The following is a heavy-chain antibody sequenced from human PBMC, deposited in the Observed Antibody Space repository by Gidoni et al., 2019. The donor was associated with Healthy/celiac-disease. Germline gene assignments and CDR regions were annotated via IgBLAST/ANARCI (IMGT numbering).Heavy chain of an antibody. Sequence: QVQLVQSGAEVKKPGSSVKVSCKASGGTFSSYAISWVRQAPGQGLEWMGGIIPIFGTANYAQKFQGRVTITADKSTSTAYMELSSLRSEDTAVYYCARETGYCSSTSCLYGRMDVWGQGTTVTVSS. J-gene: IGHJ6*02. V-gene: IGHV1-69*06. CDR1: GGTFSSYA. CDR2: IIPIFGTA. D-gene: IGHD2-2*01. CDR3: ARETGYCSSTSCLYGRMDV.